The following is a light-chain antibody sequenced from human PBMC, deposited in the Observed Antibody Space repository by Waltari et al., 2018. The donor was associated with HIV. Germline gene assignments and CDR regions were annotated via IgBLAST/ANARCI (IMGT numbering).Light chain of an antibody. CDR2: SLD. V-gene: IGLV1-44*01. CDR1: GSTIGANT. J-gene: IGLJ1*01. CDR3: AAWDDSLNAYV. Sequence: QSVLTQTPSASGTPGQSVIFSCSGSGSTIGANTVYWYQQLPGAAPRLLIHSLDQRPSGVPDRFSGSKSGASASLAISGLQSEDEADYYCAAWDDSLNAYVFGGGTKVTVL.